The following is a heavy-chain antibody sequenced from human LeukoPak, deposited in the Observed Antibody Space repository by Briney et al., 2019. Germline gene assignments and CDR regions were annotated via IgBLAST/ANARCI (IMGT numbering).Heavy chain of an antibody. CDR1: GYTFTSYG. D-gene: IGHD3-22*01. Sequence: ASVKVSCKASGYTFTSYGINWVRQAPGQGLEWMGWISTYNGNTNYAQNLQGRVTITTDTSTSTAYMELRSLRSDDTAVYYCARAEIRYYDSSGYYSYYFDYWGQGTLVTVSS. CDR3: ARAEIRYYDSSGYYSYYFDY. CDR2: ISTYNGNT. V-gene: IGHV1-18*01. J-gene: IGHJ4*02.